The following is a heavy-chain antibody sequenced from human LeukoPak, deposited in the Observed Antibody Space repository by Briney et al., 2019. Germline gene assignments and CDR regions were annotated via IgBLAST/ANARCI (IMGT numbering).Heavy chain of an antibody. D-gene: IGHD1-1*01. Sequence: PSETLSLTCTVSGGSISSSSYYWGWIRQPPGKGLEWIGSIYYSGSTYYNPSLKSRVTISVDTSKNQFSLKLSSVTAADTAVYYCARRSRGQLERNYYYYYMDVWGKGTTVTISS. CDR3: ARRSRGQLERNYYYYYMDV. CDR2: IYYSGST. J-gene: IGHJ6*03. V-gene: IGHV4-39*07. CDR1: GGSISSSSYY.